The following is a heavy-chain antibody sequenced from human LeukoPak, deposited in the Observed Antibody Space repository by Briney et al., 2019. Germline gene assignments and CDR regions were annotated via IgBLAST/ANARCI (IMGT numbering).Heavy chain of an antibody. J-gene: IGHJ5*02. CDR3: ARVERVGSSWYVGWFDP. CDR1: GGSISSSSYY. Sequence: SETLSLTCTVSGGSISSSSYYWGWVRQPPGKGLEWIGSIYYSGSTYYNPSLKSRVTISVDTSKNQFSLKLSSVTAADTAVYYCARVERVGSSWYVGWFDPWGQGTLVTVSS. V-gene: IGHV4-39*07. D-gene: IGHD6-13*01. CDR2: IYYSGST.